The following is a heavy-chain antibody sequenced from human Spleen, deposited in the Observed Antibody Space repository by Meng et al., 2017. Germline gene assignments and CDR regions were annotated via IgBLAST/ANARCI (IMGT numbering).Heavy chain of an antibody. Sequence: GESLKTSCAASGFTFSSYEMNWVRQAPGKGLEGVSYISQTATTTQYADSVKDRFIISRDNAKNSLSLQMSSLRVEDTAVYYCARIFGRQLKNSGTWYHVFDYWGQGILVTVSS. V-gene: IGHV3-48*03. J-gene: IGHJ4*02. CDR1: GFTFSSYE. CDR3: ARIFGRQLKNSGTWYHVFDY. D-gene: IGHD5-12*01. CDR2: ISQTATTT.